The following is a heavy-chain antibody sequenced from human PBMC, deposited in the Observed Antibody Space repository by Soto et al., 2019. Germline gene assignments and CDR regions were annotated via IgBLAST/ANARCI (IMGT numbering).Heavy chain of an antibody. Sequence: QVQLQQWGAGLLKPSETLSLTCAVYGGSFSGYYWSWIRQPLGKGLEWIGEINHSGSTNYNPSLKSRVTISVDTSKNQFSLKLSSVTAADTAAYYCARVYDFWSGQDYWGQGTLVTVSS. CDR1: GGSFSGYY. CDR3: ARVYDFWSGQDY. V-gene: IGHV4-34*01. CDR2: INHSGST. D-gene: IGHD3-3*01. J-gene: IGHJ4*02.